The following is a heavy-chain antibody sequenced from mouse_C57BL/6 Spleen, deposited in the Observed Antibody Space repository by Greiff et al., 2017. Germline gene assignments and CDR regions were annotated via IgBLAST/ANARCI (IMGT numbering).Heavy chain of an antibody. D-gene: IGHD1-2*01. Sequence: VQLQQPGAELVMPGASVKLSCKASGYTFTSYWMNWVKQRPGQGLEWIGEIDPSDSYTNYNQKFKGKSTLTVDKSSSTAYMQLSSLTSEDSAVYYCARSGGTTAPWFAYWGQGTLVTVSA. J-gene: IGHJ3*01. CDR1: GYTFTSYW. V-gene: IGHV1-69*01. CDR3: ARSGGTTAPWFAY. CDR2: IDPSDSYT.